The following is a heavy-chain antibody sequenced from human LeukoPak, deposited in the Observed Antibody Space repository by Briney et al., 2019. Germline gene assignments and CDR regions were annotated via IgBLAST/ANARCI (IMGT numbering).Heavy chain of an antibody. J-gene: IGHJ4*02. CDR2: VSSSSRTI. V-gene: IGHV3-48*04. D-gene: IGHD4-23*01. Sequence: GGSLRLSCTASGFIFNTYSMNWVRQAPGKGLEWVSYVSSSSRTIYYADSVKGRFTISRDNAKNSLYLQMNSLRAEDTAVYYCARDLGLYDYGGNIDFWGQGTLVTVSS. CDR3: ARDLGLYDYGGNIDF. CDR1: GFIFNTYS.